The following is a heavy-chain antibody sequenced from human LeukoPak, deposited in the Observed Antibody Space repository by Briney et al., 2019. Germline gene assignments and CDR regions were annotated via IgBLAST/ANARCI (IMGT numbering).Heavy chain of an antibody. Sequence: GGSLRLSCSASGFTFSSYAMSWVRQAPGKGLEWVSTICGTGGSAIYADTVKGRFTFSRDNSKDTLYLQMNGLRAEDTAVYYCAKDQGGRYYDILAGYYLENLFDHWGQGTLVTASS. D-gene: IGHD3-9*01. V-gene: IGHV3-23*01. J-gene: IGHJ4*02. CDR2: ICGTGGSA. CDR3: AKDQGGRYYDILAGYYLENLFDH. CDR1: GFTFSSYA.